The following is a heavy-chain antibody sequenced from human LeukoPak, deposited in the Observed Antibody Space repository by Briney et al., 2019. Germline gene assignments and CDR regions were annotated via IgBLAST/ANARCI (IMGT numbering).Heavy chain of an antibody. J-gene: IGHJ4*02. CDR2: ITNGGTA. Sequence: GGSLRLSCVASGFTFKSYAMNWVRQAPGKGLEWVSGITNGGTAHYGAAVKGRFTIARDNSKSSPYLQTNTLSAEDTAVYYCAKGYFGSGSYYNPYFDYWGQGTLVTVSS. CDR3: AKGYFGSGSYYNPYFDY. D-gene: IGHD3-10*01. CDR1: GFTFKSYA. V-gene: IGHV3-23*01.